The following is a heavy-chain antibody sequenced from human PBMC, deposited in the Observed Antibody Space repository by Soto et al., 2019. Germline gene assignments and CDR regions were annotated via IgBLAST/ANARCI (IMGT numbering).Heavy chain of an antibody. J-gene: IGHJ6*03. CDR2: ISAYNGNT. V-gene: IGHV1-18*01. CDR3: ARGRWDYSKKGDYYYYYMDV. D-gene: IGHD4-4*01. CDR1: GYTFTSYG. Sequence: QVQLVQSGAEVKKPGASVKVSCKASGYTFTSYGISWVRQAPGQGLEWMGWISAYNGNTNYAQKLQGRVTMTTYTSTSTAYMELRSLRSDDTAVYYCARGRWDYSKKGDYYYYYMDVWGRGTTVTVS.